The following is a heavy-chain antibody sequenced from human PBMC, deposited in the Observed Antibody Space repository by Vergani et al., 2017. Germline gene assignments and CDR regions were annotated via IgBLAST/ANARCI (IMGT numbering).Heavy chain of an antibody. CDR2: IYSGGST. CDR1: GFTVSSNY. D-gene: IGHD1-26*01. Sequence: EVQLVESGGGLVQPGGSLRLSCAASGFTVSSNYMSWVRQAPGKGLEWVSVIYSGGSTYYADSVKGRFTISRDNSKNTLYLQMNSLRAEDTAVYYCAREVVGATIREDWFDPWGQGTLVTVSS. V-gene: IGHV3-66*01. CDR3: AREVVGATIREDWFDP. J-gene: IGHJ5*02.